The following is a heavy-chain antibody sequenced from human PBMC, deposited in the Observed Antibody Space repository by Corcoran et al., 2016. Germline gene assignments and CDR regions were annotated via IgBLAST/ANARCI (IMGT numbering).Heavy chain of an antibody. J-gene: IGHJ4*02. D-gene: IGHD5-18*01. CDR3: AKVWRVGIQLWSPTDY. CDR2: ISYDGSNK. CDR1: GFTFSSYG. Sequence: QVQLVESGGGVVQPGRSLRLSCAASGFTFSSYGMHWVRQAPGKGLEWVAVISYDGSNKYYADSVKGRFTISRDNSKNTLYLQMNSLRAEDTAVYYCAKVWRVGIQLWSPTDYWGQGTLVTVSS. V-gene: IGHV3-30*18.